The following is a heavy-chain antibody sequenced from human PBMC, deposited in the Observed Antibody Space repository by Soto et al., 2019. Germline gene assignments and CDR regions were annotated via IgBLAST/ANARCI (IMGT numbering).Heavy chain of an antibody. D-gene: IGHD2-15*01. CDR3: ARGQGNEICSGGSCQAPGYYYYMDV. CDR1: GGSFSGYY. CDR2: INHSGST. J-gene: IGHJ6*03. V-gene: IGHV4-34*01. Sequence: PSETLSLTCAVYGGSFSGYYWSWIRQPPGKGLEWIGEINHSGSTNYNPSLKSRVTISVDTSKNQFSLKLSSVTAADTAVYYCARGQGNEICSGGSCQAPGYYYYMDVWGKGTTVTVSS.